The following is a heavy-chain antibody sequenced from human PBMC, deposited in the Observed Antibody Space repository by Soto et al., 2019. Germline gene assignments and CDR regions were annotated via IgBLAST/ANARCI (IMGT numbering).Heavy chain of an antibody. V-gene: IGHV5-51*01. CDR1: GYSFTSYW. D-gene: IGHD1-26*01. CDR3: ARLWSGSYPGDAFDI. J-gene: IGHJ3*02. Sequence: GESLKISCKGSGYSFTSYWIGWVRQMPGKGLEWMGIIYPGDSDTRYSPSFQGQVTISADKSISTAYLQWSSLKASDTAMYYCARLWSGSYPGDAFDIWDQGTMVTVS. CDR2: IYPGDSDT.